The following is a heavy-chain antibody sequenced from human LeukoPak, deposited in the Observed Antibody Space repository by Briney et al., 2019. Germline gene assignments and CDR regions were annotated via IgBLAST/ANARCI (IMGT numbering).Heavy chain of an antibody. D-gene: IGHD2-15*01. CDR1: GFTFSSYA. Sequence: GSLRLSCAASGFTFSSYAMSWVRQPPGKGLEWIGEINHSGSTNYNPSLKSRVTISVDTSKNQFSLKLSSVTAADTAVYYCARLKEAVAGDYWGQGTLVTVSS. V-gene: IGHV4-34*01. CDR3: ARLKEAVAGDY. J-gene: IGHJ4*02. CDR2: INHSGST.